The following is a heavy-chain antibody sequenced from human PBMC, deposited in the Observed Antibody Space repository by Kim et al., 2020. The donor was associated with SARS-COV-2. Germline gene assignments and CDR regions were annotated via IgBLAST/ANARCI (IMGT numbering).Heavy chain of an antibody. CDR2: IYHSGST. Sequence: SETLSLTCAVSGGSISSSNWWSWVRQPPGKGLEWIGEIYHSGSTNYNPSLKSRVTISVDKSKNQFSLKLSSVTAADTAVYYCASVRGVIISFWYLSLFDYWGQGTLVTVSS. D-gene: IGHD3-10*01. J-gene: IGHJ4*02. V-gene: IGHV4-4*02. CDR1: GGSISSSNW. CDR3: ASVRGVIISFWYLSLFDY.